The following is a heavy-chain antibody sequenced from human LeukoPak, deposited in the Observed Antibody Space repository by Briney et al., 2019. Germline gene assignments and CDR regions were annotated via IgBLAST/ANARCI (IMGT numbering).Heavy chain of an antibody. CDR2: ISSSSSSI. Sequence: GGSLRLSCAASGFTFSSYTMNWVRQAPGKGLEWVSSISSSSSSIYYVDSVKGRFTISRDNAKNSLYLQMNSLRAEDTAVYYCASLGRDFWSGSYRDYWGQGTLVTVSS. CDR3: ASLGRDFWSGSYRDY. V-gene: IGHV3-21*01. J-gene: IGHJ4*02. CDR1: GFTFSSYT. D-gene: IGHD3-3*01.